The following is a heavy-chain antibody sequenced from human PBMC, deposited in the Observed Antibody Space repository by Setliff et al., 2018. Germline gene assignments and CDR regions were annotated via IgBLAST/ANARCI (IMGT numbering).Heavy chain of an antibody. CDR1: GYPISRGFY. J-gene: IGHJ4*02. V-gene: IGHV4-38-2*02. Sequence: LTCTVSGYPISRGFYWGWIRQSPGKGLEWIGSVYHSGSSYQNPSLRSRIAVSVDTSKNQFSLRLNSVTAADTAVYFCARAAARAEYSDTSAYLPFDFWGVGTLVTVSS. D-gene: IGHD3-16*01. CDR3: ARAAARAEYSDTSAYLPFDF. CDR2: VYHSGSS.